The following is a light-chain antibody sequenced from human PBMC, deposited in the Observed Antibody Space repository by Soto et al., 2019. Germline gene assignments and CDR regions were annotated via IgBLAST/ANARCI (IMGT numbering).Light chain of an antibody. CDR1: STDVGTYNL. Sequence: QSALTQPASVSGSPGQSITISCTGTSTDVGTYNLVSWYQQHPGKAPKLIIYEVRQRPSWISSRFSGSKSDNTASLTISGLQAEDEADYYCCAYAGRNSVVFGGGTKVTVL. V-gene: IGLV2-23*02. CDR3: CAYAGRNSVV. J-gene: IGLJ2*01. CDR2: EVR.